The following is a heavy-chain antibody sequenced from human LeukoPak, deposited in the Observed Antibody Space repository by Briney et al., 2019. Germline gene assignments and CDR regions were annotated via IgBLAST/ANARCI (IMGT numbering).Heavy chain of an antibody. V-gene: IGHV1-18*01. J-gene: IGHJ4*02. Sequence: ASVKVSCKASGYTFTSYGIGWVRQAPGQGLDWMGWISAYNGNTNYAQKLQGRVTMTTDTSTSTAYMELRSLRSDDTAVYYCARVVLYCSGGSCYLFDYWGQGTLVTVSS. CDR3: ARVVLYCSGGSCYLFDY. CDR2: ISAYNGNT. CDR1: GYTFTSYG. D-gene: IGHD2-15*01.